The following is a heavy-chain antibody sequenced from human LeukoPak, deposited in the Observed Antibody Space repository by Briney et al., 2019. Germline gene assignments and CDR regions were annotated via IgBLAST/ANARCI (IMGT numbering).Heavy chain of an antibody. J-gene: IGHJ4*02. V-gene: IGHV4-59*01. D-gene: IGHD2-15*01. CDR1: GGSISGYY. CDR3: ARGGGYCSGGSCYDY. CDR2: IYYSGST. Sequence: SETLSLTCTVSGGSISGYYWSWIRLPPGKGLEGIGHIYYSGSTNYNPSLKSRVTISVDTSKNQFSLKLSSVTAAGTAVYHCARGGGYCSGGSCYDYWGQGTLVTVSS.